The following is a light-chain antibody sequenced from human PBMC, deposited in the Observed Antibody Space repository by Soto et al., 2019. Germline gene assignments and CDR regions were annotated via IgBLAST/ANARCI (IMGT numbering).Light chain of an antibody. CDR2: GAS. Sequence: EIVMTQSPATLSVSPGERATLSCWASQSVRSNLAWYQQKSGQAPRLLMYGASTRASGIPARFSGSGSGTEFTLTISSLQSEDFAVYYCQQYDNWPRTFXQGTKVDIK. CDR3: QQYDNWPRT. CDR1: QSVRSN. J-gene: IGKJ1*01. V-gene: IGKV3-15*01.